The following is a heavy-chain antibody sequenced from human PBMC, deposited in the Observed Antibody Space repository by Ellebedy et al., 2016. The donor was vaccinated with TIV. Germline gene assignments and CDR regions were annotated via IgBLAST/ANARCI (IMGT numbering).Heavy chain of an antibody. V-gene: IGHV3-30-3*01. D-gene: IGHD3-22*01. J-gene: IGHJ5*02. CDR2: IPHDGGNK. Sequence: GESLKISCAASGFTFSTSVMHWGRQAPGKGLEWVALIPHDGGNKQYADSVEDRFTISRDDSKDTLYLQMNSLRVEDTAVYYCAREEGSSGFAGWFDPWGQGTLVIVSS. CDR1: GFTFSTSV. CDR3: AREEGSSGFAGWFDP.